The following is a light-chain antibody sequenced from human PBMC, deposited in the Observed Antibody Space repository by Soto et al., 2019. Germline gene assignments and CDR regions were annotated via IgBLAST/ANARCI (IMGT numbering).Light chain of an antibody. CDR3: QQYKRYST. V-gene: IGKV1-5*03. J-gene: IGKJ1*01. CDR1: QTISSW. Sequence: DIQMTQSPSTLSGSVGDRVTITFRASQTISSWLAWYQQKPGKAPKLLIYKASTLKSGVPSRFSGSGFGTEFTLTISSLQPEDFATYYCQQYKRYSTFGQGTKVDIK. CDR2: KAS.